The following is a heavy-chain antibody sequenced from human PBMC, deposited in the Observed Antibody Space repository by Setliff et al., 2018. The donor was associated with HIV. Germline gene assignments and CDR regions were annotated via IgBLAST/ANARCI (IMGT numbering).Heavy chain of an antibody. J-gene: IGHJ4*02. Sequence: SVKVSCKASGGTLSSYAISWVRRAPGQGLEWMGGIIPIFGAANYAQKFQGRVTITTDASTSAVYMELSSLRSEDTAVYYCMRQTYYYGSGGYFPPDYWGQGTLVTVSS. CDR2: IIPIFGAA. V-gene: IGHV1-69*05. CDR3: MRQTYYYGSGGYFPPDY. CDR1: GGTLSSYA. D-gene: IGHD3-10*01.